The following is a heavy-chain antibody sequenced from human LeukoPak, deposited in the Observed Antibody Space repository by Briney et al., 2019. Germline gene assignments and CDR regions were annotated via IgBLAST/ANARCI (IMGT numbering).Heavy chain of an antibody. V-gene: IGHV3-9*01. CDR2: ISWSGGSI. CDR3: GRSAVAVTKVAFDL. J-gene: IGHJ3*01. CDR1: GFAFSAYD. D-gene: IGHD4-23*01. Sequence: GGSLRLSCAASGFAFSAYDMTWVRQAPGRGLEWVSGISWSGGSICYADSVKGRFTISRDNAKNSLYLQMNSLRAEDTAVYYCGRSAVAVTKVAFDLWGQGTMVTVSS.